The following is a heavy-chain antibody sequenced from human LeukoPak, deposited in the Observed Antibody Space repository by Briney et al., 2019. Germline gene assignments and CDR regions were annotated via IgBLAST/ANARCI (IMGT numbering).Heavy chain of an antibody. D-gene: IGHD3-22*01. CDR3: ARDIRQKGYYYGSSGYYYGDAFDI. Sequence: PSETLSLTCTVSGGSISSYYWSWIRQPPGKGLEWIGYIYYSGSTNYNPSLKSRVTISVDTSKNQFSLKLSSVTAADTAVYYCARDIRQKGYYYGSSGYYYGDAFDIWGQGTLVTVSS. CDR1: GGSISSYY. CDR2: IYYSGST. J-gene: IGHJ3*02. V-gene: IGHV4-59*01.